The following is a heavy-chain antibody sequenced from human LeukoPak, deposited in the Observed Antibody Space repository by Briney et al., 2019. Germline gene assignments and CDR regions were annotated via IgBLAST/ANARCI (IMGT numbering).Heavy chain of an antibody. CDR2: ISGSGGST. CDR1: GFTFSSYA. CDR3: AKEKYSSGWWYDY. Sequence: GGSLRLSCAASGFTFSSYALSWVRQAPGKGLEWVSAISGSGGSTYYADSVKGRFTISGDNSKNTLYLQMNSLRAEDTAVYYCAKEKYSSGWWYDYWGQGTLVTVSS. V-gene: IGHV3-23*01. J-gene: IGHJ4*02. D-gene: IGHD6-19*01.